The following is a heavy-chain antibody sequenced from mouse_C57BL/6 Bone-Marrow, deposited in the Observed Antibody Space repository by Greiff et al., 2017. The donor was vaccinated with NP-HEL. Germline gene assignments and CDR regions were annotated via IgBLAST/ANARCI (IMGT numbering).Heavy chain of an antibody. CDR3: ARLYHFDY. D-gene: IGHD5-1*01. CDR2: INPNNGGT. CDR1: GYTFTSYW. J-gene: IGHJ2*01. V-gene: IGHV1-53*01. Sequence: QVQLQQPGAELVKPGASVKVSCKASGYTFTSYWMPWVKQRPGQGLAWIGDINPNNGGTSYNQKFKGKATLTVDKSSSTAYMELRSLTSEDSAVYYCARLYHFDYWGQGTTLTVSS.